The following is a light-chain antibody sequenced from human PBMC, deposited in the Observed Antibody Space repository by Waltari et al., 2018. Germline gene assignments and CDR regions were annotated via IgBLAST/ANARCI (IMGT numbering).Light chain of an antibody. Sequence: DIQMTQSPSTLSASVGDRVTITCRASQSANTWLSWHQQQPGKAPNLLIYDASSLESGVPSRFSGSGSGTEFTLTISSLQPDDSASYYCQQYNSHWTIGQGTKVEIK. CDR1: QSANTW. J-gene: IGKJ1*01. V-gene: IGKV1-5*01. CDR2: DAS. CDR3: QQYNSHWT.